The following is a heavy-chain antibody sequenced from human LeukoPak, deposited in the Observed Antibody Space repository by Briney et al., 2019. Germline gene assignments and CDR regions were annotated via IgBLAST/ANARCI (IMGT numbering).Heavy chain of an antibody. CDR2: IYSGGST. CDR1: GFTVSSNY. CDR3: ARRFGFRGNYYYYGMDV. J-gene: IGHJ6*04. Sequence: GGSLRLSCAASGFTVSSNYMSWVRQAPGEGLEWVSVIYSGGSTYYADSVKGRFTISRDSSKNTLYLQMNSLRAEDTAVYYCARRFGFRGNYYYYGMDVWGKGTTVTVSS. V-gene: IGHV3-53*01. D-gene: IGHD3-16*01.